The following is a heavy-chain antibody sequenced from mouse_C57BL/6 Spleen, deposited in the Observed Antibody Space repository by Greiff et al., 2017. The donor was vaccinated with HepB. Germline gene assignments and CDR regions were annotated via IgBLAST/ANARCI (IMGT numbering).Heavy chain of an antibody. Sequence: VQLQQPGAELVKPGASVKLSCKASGYTFTSYWMHWVKQRPGRGLEWIGRIDPNSGGTKYNEKFKSKATLTVDKPSSTAYMQLSSLTYEDAAVYYCAREERRWVYYFDYWGQGTTLTVSS. V-gene: IGHV1-72*01. D-gene: IGHD2-3*01. CDR1: GYTFTSYW. CDR3: AREERRWVYYFDY. J-gene: IGHJ2*01. CDR2: IDPNSGGT.